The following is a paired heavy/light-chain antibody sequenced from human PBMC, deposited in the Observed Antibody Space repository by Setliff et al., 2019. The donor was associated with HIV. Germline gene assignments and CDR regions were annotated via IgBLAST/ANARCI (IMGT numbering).Light chain of an antibody. CDR3: QAWDNSTV. J-gene: IGLJ2*01. Sequence: SYELTQPPSVSVSPGQTATITCSGDKLGDKYACWYQQKPGQSPVLVIYQDTKRPSGIPERFSGSNSGNTATLTISGTQAMDEADYYCQAWDNSTVFGGGTKLTVL. CDR1: KLGDKY. V-gene: IGLV3-1*01. CDR2: QDT.
Heavy chain of an antibody. J-gene: IGHJ6*02. V-gene: IGHV1-18*01. CDR2: ISTYNGNT. CDR3: ARLLIATTGHYYYYYGMDV. D-gene: IGHD6-13*01. Sequence: QVQLVQSGAEVQKPGASVKVSCKASGYTFSSYGISWVRQAPGQGLEWMGWISTYNGNTNYAQKLQGRVTMTTDTSTSTAYMELRSLRSDDTAVYFCARLLIATTGHYYYYYGMDVWGQGTTVTVSS. CDR1: GYTFSSYG.